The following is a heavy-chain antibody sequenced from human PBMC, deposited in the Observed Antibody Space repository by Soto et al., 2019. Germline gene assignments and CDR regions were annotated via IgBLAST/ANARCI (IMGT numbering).Heavy chain of an antibody. CDR3: ARERKRFGYCYGHATDY. D-gene: IGHD5-18*01. CDR2: ISSSSSYI. Sequence: WGSLTLSCAASGFTFSSYSMNWVRQAPGKGLEWVSAISSSSSYIYYADSVKGRFTISRDNAKNSLYLQMNTLTAEDTAVYYCARERKRFGYCYGHATDYWGQGTLVTVSS. CDR1: GFTFSSYS. V-gene: IGHV3-21*01. J-gene: IGHJ4*02.